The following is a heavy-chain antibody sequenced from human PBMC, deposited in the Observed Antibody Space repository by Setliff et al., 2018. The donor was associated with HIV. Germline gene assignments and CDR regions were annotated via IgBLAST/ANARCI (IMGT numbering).Heavy chain of an antibody. CDR3: ARLLRGGGDYFDY. Sequence: GGSLRLSCAVSGFTFEDYGMSWVRQAPGKGLEWVSGINWSGNTIYYADSVKGRFTISRDNAKNSLFLQMNSLRAEDTAIYYCARLLRGGGDYFDYWGQGTLVTVSS. V-gene: IGHV3-20*04. D-gene: IGHD3-10*01. J-gene: IGHJ4*02. CDR2: INWSGNTI. CDR1: GFTFEDYG.